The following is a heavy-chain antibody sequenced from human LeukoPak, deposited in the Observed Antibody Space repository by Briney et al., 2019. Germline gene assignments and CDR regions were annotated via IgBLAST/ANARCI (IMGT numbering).Heavy chain of an antibody. J-gene: IGHJ4*02. V-gene: IGHV3-7*04. D-gene: IGHD3-16*02. CDR3: ARGGFRYFGY. Sequence: GGSLRLSCAASGFTFSNHWMSWVRQAPGKGLEWVANTKQDGNEKYYVDSVKGRFTISRDNAKNSLYLQMNSLRAEDTAVYYCARGGFRYFGYWGQGTLVTVNS. CDR1: GFTFSNHW. CDR2: TKQDGNEK.